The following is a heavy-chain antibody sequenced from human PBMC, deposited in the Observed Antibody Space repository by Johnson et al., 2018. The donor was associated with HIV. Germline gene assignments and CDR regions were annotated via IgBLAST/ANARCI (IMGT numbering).Heavy chain of an antibody. J-gene: IGHJ3*02. Sequence: EQLVESGGGLVQPGGSLKLSCAASGFTFSDHWMYWVRQAPGKGLVWVSRINSDGSSTSYADSVKGRFTISRNNSKNTLYLQMKSLRAENTAVYYCASPGVVVVIRRLGHDALDIWGQGTMVTVSS. D-gene: IGHD3-22*01. V-gene: IGHV3-74*01. CDR2: INSDGSST. CDR3: ASPGVVVVIRRLGHDALDI. CDR1: GFTFSDHW.